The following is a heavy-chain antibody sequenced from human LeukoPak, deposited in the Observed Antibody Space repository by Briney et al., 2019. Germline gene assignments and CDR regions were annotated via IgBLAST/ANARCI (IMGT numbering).Heavy chain of an antibody. J-gene: IGHJ6*03. CDR3: ARAPSRYSNLERSVGRWFYYYMDV. V-gene: IGHV1-69*13. D-gene: IGHD4-11*01. Sequence: VASVKVSCKASGGTFITYAIGWVRQAPGQRLEWMGGIIPIFGTANYAQKFEDRVTLTADESTNTAYMELNSLRSEDTAVYYCARAPSRYSNLERSVGRWFYYYMDVWGQGTTVTVSS. CDR1: GGTFITYA. CDR2: IIPIFGTA.